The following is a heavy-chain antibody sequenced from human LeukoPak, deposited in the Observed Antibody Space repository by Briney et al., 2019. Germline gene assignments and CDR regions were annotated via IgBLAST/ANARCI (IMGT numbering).Heavy chain of an antibody. Sequence: KPSETLSLTCTVSGGSISSSSDYWGWIRQPPGKGLEWIGGLEWIGNVYYSGNTSYNPSLKSRVTISVDTSKNQFSLKLSSVTAADTAVYYCARGSDFGDYWGQGTLVTVSS. CDR1: GGSISSSSDY. J-gene: IGHJ4*02. V-gene: IGHV4-39*07. CDR3: ARGSDFGDY. D-gene: IGHD4-17*01. CDR2: VYYSGNT.